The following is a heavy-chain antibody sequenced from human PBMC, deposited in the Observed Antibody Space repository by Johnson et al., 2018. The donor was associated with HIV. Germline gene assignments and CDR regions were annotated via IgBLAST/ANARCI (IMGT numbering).Heavy chain of an antibody. V-gene: IGHV3-23*04. CDR2: ISGTGDNT. Sequence: VQLVESGGGVVRPGGSLRLSCAASGFTFDDYGMSWVRQAPGKGLEWVSGISGTGDNTYYADSVKGRFTISRENSKNTVYLQLNSLRVEDTAVYYCAKGISGYSDAFDITGQGTMVTVSS. D-gene: IGHD3-10*01. CDR1: GFTFDDYG. CDR3: AKGISGYSDAFDI. J-gene: IGHJ3*02.